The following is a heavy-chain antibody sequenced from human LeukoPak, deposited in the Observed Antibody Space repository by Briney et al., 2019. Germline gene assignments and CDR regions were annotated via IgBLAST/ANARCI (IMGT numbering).Heavy chain of an antibody. V-gene: IGHV4-30-4*01. CDR2: IYYSGST. CDR1: GGSISSGDYY. D-gene: IGHD3-22*01. Sequence: SETLSLTCSVSGGSISSGDYYWSWIRQPPGKGLEWIGSIYYSGSTYYNPSLKSRVTISGDTSKNQISLKLTSVTAADTAVYYCARGYYDTSGYTYNWFDPWGQGTLVTVSS. CDR3: ARGYYDTSGYTYNWFDP. J-gene: IGHJ5*02.